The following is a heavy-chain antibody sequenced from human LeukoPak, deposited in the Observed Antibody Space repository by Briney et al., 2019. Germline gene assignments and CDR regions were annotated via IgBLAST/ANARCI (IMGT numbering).Heavy chain of an antibody. CDR1: GGSISSYY. CDR3: ARYSEYRYGYSPLDY. Sequence: PETLSLTCTVSGGSISSYYWSWIRQPPGKGLEWIGYIYYSGSTNYNPSLKSRVTISVDTSKNQFSLKLRSVTAADTGVYYCARYSEYRYGYSPLDYWGQGTLVTVSS. J-gene: IGHJ4*02. D-gene: IGHD5-24*01. CDR2: IYYSGST. V-gene: IGHV4-59*01.